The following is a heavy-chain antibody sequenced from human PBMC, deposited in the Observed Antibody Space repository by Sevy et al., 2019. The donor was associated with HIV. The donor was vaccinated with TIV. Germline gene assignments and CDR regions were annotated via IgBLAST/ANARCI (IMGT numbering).Heavy chain of an antibody. CDR2: IYYTGLT. Sequence: SETLSLTCAVSGDSFSTYHWNWIRQSPGKGLEWIGYIYYTGLTNYSPSLKSRVIISLDTSKNQFSLRLSSVTAADTAVYYCARGHYSYGYWREFDYWGQGTLVTVSS. V-gene: IGHV4-59*01. J-gene: IGHJ4*02. CDR1: GDSFSTYH. D-gene: IGHD5-18*01. CDR3: ARGHYSYGYWREFDY.